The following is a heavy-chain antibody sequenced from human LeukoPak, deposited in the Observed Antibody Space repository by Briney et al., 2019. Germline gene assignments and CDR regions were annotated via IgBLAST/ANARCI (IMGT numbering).Heavy chain of an antibody. V-gene: IGHV4-4*07. CDR2: IYTSGST. CDR1: GGSISSYY. J-gene: IGHJ4*02. D-gene: IGHD3-22*01. CDR3: ARDRYYYDSSGSFDY. Sequence: SETLSLTCTVSGGSISSYYWSWIRQPAGKGLEWIGRIYTSGSTNYNPSLKSRVTMSVDTSKNQFSLKLSSVTAAETAVYYCARDRYYYDSSGSFDYWGQGTLVTVSS.